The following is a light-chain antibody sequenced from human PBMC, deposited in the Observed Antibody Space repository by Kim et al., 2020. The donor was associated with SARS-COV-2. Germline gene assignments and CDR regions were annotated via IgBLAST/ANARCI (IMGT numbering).Light chain of an antibody. J-gene: IGKJ2*01. CDR2: WAS. V-gene: IGKV4-1*01. Sequence: DIVMTQSPDSLAVSLGERATINCKSSQSVLYSSNNKDWLGWYQQKPGQPPKLLIYWASTRESGVPDRFSGSGSGTDFTLTISSLQAEDVAIYYCQQYYSTPYTFGQGTKRRS. CDR3: QQYYSTPYT. CDR1: QSVLYSSNNKDW.